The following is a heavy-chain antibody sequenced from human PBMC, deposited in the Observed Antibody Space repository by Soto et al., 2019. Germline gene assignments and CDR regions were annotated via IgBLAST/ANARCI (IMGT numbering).Heavy chain of an antibody. Sequence: GGSLRLSCAASGFSVSLYYVTWVRQAPGKGLEWVSIIHSDGTTYYADSVKGRFTFSRDSSKNTVYLQMNSLRGEDTAVYYCARVRYSSFDFWGQGTLVTVSS. CDR3: ARVRYSSFDF. CDR2: IHSDGTT. D-gene: IGHD3-16*02. J-gene: IGHJ4*02. CDR1: GFSVSLYY. V-gene: IGHV3-53*01.